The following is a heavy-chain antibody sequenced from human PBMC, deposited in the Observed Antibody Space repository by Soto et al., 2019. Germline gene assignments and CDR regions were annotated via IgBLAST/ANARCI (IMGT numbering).Heavy chain of an antibody. CDR3: ASGIVGAPRAPLYYSDY. V-gene: IGHV1-69*06. CDR1: GGTFRSYG. CDR2: IIPIFGTA. Sequence: GASVKVSGKASGGTFRSYGISWVRQAPGQGLEWMGGIIPIFGTANYAQKFQGRVTITADKSTSTAYMALSSLRSQDTAVYYCASGIVGAPRAPLYYSDYWGHGTLVIVSP. J-gene: IGHJ4*01. D-gene: IGHD1-26*01.